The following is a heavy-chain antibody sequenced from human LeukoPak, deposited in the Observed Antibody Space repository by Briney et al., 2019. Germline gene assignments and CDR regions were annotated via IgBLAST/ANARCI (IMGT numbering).Heavy chain of an antibody. CDR2: ISYDGSNK. D-gene: IGHD2-15*01. Sequence: GGSLRLSCAASGFTFSSYAMHWVRQAPGKGLEWVAVISYDGSNKYYADSVKGRFTISRDNAENSLSLQMNSLRAEDTAVYYCARAAPFDCSGASCSLFDYWGQGTLVTVSS. CDR3: ARAAPFDCSGASCSLFDY. J-gene: IGHJ4*02. CDR1: GFTFSSYA. V-gene: IGHV3-30*04.